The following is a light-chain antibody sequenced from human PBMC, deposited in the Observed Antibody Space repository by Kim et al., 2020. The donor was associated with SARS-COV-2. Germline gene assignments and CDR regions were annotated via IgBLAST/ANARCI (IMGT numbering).Light chain of an antibody. V-gene: IGLV3-19*01. Sequence: AVGQKVRITCQGDSLRSYYASWYRQKPGQAPVLVIYGKNNRPSGIPDRFSGSSSGNTASLTITGAQAEDEADYYCNSRDSSGNLVVFGGGTQLTVL. CDR1: SLRSYY. CDR2: GKN. CDR3: NSRDSSGNLVV. J-gene: IGLJ2*01.